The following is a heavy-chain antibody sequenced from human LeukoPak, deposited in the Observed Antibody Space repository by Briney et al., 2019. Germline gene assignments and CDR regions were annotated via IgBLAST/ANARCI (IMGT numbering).Heavy chain of an antibody. V-gene: IGHV3-11*01. CDR1: GFTFSDYY. CDR2: ISSSGSTI. D-gene: IGHD3-3*01. J-gene: IGHJ4*02. Sequence: GGSLRLSCAASGFTFSDYYMSWIRQAPGKGLEWVSYISSSGSTIYYADSVKGRSTISRDNAKNSLYLQMNSLRAEDTAVYYCARDQGHTIFGVVYFDYWGQGTLVTVSS. CDR3: ARDQGHTIFGVVYFDY.